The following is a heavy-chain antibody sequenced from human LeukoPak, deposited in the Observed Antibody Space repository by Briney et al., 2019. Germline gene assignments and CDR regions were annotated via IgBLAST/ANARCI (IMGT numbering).Heavy chain of an antibody. CDR3: AKVQLTSVVITTPFDY. Sequence: GGSLGLSCAASGFTFSTFAMSWVRQAPGRGLEWVSAISGSAGTTYYADSVKGRFTISRDNSKNTLYLQMNSLRAEDTAVYYCAKVQLTSVVITTPFDYWGQGTLVTVSS. CDR1: GFTFSTFA. CDR2: ISGSAGTT. V-gene: IGHV3-23*01. J-gene: IGHJ4*02. D-gene: IGHD3-22*01.